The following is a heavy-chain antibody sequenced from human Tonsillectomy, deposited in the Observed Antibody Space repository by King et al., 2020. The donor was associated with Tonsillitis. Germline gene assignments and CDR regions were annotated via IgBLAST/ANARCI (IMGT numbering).Heavy chain of an antibody. CDR2: ISGSATYI. J-gene: IGHJ4*02. CDR1: GFTFSSYS. V-gene: IGHV3-21*01. Sequence: VQLVESGGGLVKPGGSLRLSCAASGFTFSSYSMNWVRPAPGKGLEGVSSISGSATYIYYADSVKGRFTISRDNAKNSLYLQMNSLRAEDTAVYYCAREEGEGFDYWGQGTLVAVSS. CDR3: AREEGEGFDY. D-gene: IGHD3-16*01.